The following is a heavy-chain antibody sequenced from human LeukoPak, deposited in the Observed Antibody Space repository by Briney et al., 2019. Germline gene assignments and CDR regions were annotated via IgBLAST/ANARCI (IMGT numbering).Heavy chain of an antibody. Sequence: ASVKVSCKASGSTFNTYYIYWVRQAPGQGLECMGVINPSNNSTNYAEKFQGRVTMTGDTFTSTVYMELSSLRSEDTAVYYCARDRNTIFGVNFDYWGQGTLVTVSS. J-gene: IGHJ4*02. CDR3: ARDRNTIFGVNFDY. V-gene: IGHV1-46*02. CDR1: GSTFNTYY. CDR2: INPSNNST. D-gene: IGHD3-3*01.